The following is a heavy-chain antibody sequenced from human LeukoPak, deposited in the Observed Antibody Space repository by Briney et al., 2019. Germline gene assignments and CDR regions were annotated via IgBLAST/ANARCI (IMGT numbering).Heavy chain of an antibody. CDR1: GFTFSSYE. D-gene: IGHD3-3*01. J-gene: IGHJ6*02. Sequence: PGGSLRLSCAASGFTFSSYEMNWVRQAPGKGLEWVSYISSSGSTIYYADSVKGRFTISRDNAKNSLYLQMNSLRAEDTAVYYCARDHRPEWSLLGYYYYGMDVWGQGTTVTVSS. CDR2: ISSSGSTI. CDR3: ARDHRPEWSLLGYYYYGMDV. V-gene: IGHV3-48*03.